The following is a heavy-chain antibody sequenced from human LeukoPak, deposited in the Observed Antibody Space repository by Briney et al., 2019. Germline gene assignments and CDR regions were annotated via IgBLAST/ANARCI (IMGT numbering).Heavy chain of an antibody. CDR2: IRYDGSNK. D-gene: IGHD3-22*01. Sequence: PGGSLRLSCAASGFTFSSYGMHWVRQAPGKGLEWVAFIRYDGSNKYYADSVKGRFTISRDNSKNTLYLQMNSLRAEDTAVYYCAKDRGDSSGYYFVDYWGQGTLVTVSS. J-gene: IGHJ4*02. V-gene: IGHV3-30*02. CDR3: AKDRGDSSGYYFVDY. CDR1: GFTFSSYG.